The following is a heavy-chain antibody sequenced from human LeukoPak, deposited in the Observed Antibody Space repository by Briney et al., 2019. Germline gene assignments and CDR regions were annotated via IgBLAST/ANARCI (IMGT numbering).Heavy chain of an antibody. CDR1: GYTFTKYY. D-gene: IGHD1-26*01. Sequence: ASVKVSCKASGYTFTKYYIHWVRQAPGQGLEWMGMINPSDGATTYAQRFQGRVTITRDMSTTTVYVDLRSLRSKDTAVHLCAKEQRGGLSGNLGGLFASYYTYYYMDVWGRGTTVTVSS. CDR2: INPSDGAT. J-gene: IGHJ6*03. V-gene: IGHV1-46*01. CDR3: AKEQRGGLSGNLGGLFASYYTYYYMDV.